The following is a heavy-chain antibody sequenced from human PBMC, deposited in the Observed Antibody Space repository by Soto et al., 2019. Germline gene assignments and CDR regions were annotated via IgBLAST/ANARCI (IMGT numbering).Heavy chain of an antibody. Sequence: GGSLRLSCAASGFTFSSYAMHWVRQAPGKGLEWVSAISGSGGSTYYADSVKGRFAISRDNSKNTLYLQMNSLRAEDTAVYYCAKGGGITMIVVVISDAFDIWGQGTMVTVSS. CDR2: ISGSGGST. CDR3: AKGGGITMIVVVISDAFDI. D-gene: IGHD3-22*01. J-gene: IGHJ3*02. V-gene: IGHV3-23*01. CDR1: GFTFSSYA.